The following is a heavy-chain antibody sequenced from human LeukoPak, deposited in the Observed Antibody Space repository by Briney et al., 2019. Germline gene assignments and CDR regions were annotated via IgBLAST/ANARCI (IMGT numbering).Heavy chain of an antibody. J-gene: IGHJ5*02. V-gene: IGHV3-21*01. CDR1: GFTFSSYS. Sequence: AGSLRLSCAASGFTFSSYSMNWVRQAPGKGLEWVSSISSSSSYIYYADSVKGRFTISRDNAKNSLYLQMNSLRAEDTAVYYCAREGIAARLVGGWFDPWGQGTLVTVSS. D-gene: IGHD6-6*01. CDR2: ISSSSSYI. CDR3: AREGIAARLVGGWFDP.